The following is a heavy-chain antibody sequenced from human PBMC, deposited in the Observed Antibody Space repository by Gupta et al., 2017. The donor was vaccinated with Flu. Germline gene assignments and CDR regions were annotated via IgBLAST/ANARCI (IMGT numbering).Heavy chain of an antibody. CDR1: FTFQNYD. Sequence: FTFQNYDMHWVRQSPGKGLEWVSGLTWNSGDIGYADSVKGRFTISRDNAKNSLYLQMNSLRPEDTALYYCVKGLGLVGFDYWGQGTPVTVSS. D-gene: IGHD4-17*01. CDR3: VKGLGLVGFDY. V-gene: IGHV3-9*01. CDR2: LTWNSGDI. J-gene: IGHJ4*02.